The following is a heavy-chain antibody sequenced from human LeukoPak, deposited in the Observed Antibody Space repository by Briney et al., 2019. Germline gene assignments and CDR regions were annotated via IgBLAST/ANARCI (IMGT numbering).Heavy chain of an antibody. Sequence: PSETLSLTCAVYGGSFSGYYWSWIRQPPGKGLEWIGEINHSGGTNYNPSLKRRVTISVDTSKNQFSLKLSSVTAADTAVYYCARRTRGYSYGWGGAFDIWGQGTMVTVSS. CDR3: ARRTRGYSYGWGGAFDI. CDR1: GGSFSGYY. V-gene: IGHV4-34*01. D-gene: IGHD5-18*01. J-gene: IGHJ3*02. CDR2: INHSGGT.